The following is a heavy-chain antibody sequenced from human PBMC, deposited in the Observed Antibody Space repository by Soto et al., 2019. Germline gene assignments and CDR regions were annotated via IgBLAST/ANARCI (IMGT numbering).Heavy chain of an antibody. J-gene: IGHJ4*02. D-gene: IGHD1-26*01. V-gene: IGHV1-3*01. CDR3: ARDDSGFSGSHYIDYFNY. CDR1: GYTFTSYA. CDR2: INAGNGNT. Sequence: ASVKVSCKASGYTFTSYAIHWVRQAPGQRLEWMGWINAGNGNTKYSQKFQGRVTITRDTSASTAYMELSSLRSEDTAVYYCARDDSGFSGSHYIDYFNYWGQGALVTVSS.